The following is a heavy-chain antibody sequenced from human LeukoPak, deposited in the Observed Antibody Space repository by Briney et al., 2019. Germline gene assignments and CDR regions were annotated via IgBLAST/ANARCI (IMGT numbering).Heavy chain of an antibody. J-gene: IGHJ4*02. CDR3: ARDSSSTSCYQD. V-gene: IGHV3-21*01. D-gene: IGHD2-2*01. Sequence: GGSLRLSCAASGFTFSSYSMNWVRQAPGKGLEWVSSTSSSSTYIYYADSVKGRFTISRDNAKNSLYLQMNSLRAEDTAVYYCARDSSSTSCYQDWGQGTLVTISS. CDR2: TSSSSTYI. CDR1: GFTFSSYS.